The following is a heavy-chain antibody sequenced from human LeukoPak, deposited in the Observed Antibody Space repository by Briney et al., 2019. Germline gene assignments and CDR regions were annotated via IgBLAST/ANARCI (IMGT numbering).Heavy chain of an antibody. Sequence: SETLSLTCAVYGGSFSGYYWSWIRQPPGKGLEWIGEINHSGSTNYNPSLKSRVTISVDTSKNQFSLKLSSVTAADTAVYYCARGPYCSGASCYGYYYGMDVWGQGTTVTVSS. CDR3: ARGPYCSGASCYGYYYGMDV. V-gene: IGHV4-34*01. CDR2: INHSGST. J-gene: IGHJ6*02. CDR1: GGSFSGYY. D-gene: IGHD2-15*01.